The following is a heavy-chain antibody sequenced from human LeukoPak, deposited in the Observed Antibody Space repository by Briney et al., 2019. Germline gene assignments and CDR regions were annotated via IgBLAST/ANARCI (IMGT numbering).Heavy chain of an antibody. CDR1: GGSISSYY. D-gene: IGHD3-3*01. CDR2: IYYSGST. V-gene: IGHV4-59*08. Sequence: SETLSLTCTVSGGSISSYYWSWIRQPPGKGLEWIGYIYYSGSTNYNPSLKSRVTISVDTSKNQFSLKLSSVTAADTAVYYCARLSFYDFWSGYSKNWYFDLWGRGTLVTVSS. J-gene: IGHJ2*01. CDR3: ARLSFYDFWSGYSKNWYFDL.